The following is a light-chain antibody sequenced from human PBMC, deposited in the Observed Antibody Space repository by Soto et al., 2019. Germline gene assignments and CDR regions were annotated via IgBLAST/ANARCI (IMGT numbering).Light chain of an antibody. J-gene: IGKJ2*01. V-gene: IGKV3-15*01. CDR3: QQYNDWPPYT. CDR1: QSLSSN. Sequence: EIVMTQSPATLSVSPGERVTLSCRASQSLSSNLAWYQQKPGQAPRLLIYGASTRATGIPARFSGSGSGTEFTLTISGLQSEDFAVYYCQQYNDWPPYTFGQGTKLEIK. CDR2: GAS.